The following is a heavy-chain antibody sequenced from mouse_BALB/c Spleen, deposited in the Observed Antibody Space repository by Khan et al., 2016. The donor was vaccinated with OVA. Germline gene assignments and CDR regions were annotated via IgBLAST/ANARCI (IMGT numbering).Heavy chain of an antibody. V-gene: IGHV2-2*01. CDR1: GFSLINYD. Sequence: QVQLQQSGPGLVQPSQSLSITCSVSGFSLINYDVHWIRQSPGKGLEWLGVIWSGGSTDSNAAFISRLSISKDNSKSQVFFKMNSLQADDTAIYDCDTYHRYVMDYWGQGTSVTVSS. CDR3: DTYHRYVMDY. CDR2: IWSGGST. J-gene: IGHJ4*01. D-gene: IGHD2-14*01.